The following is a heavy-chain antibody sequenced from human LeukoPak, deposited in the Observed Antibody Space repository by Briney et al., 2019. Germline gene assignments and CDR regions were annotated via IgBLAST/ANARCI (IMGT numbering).Heavy chain of an antibody. V-gene: IGHV4-34*01. CDR1: GGSFSGYY. CDR2: INHSGST. CDR3: ARGGYYDSSGYYSTLYNWFDP. Sequence: SETLSLTCAVYGGSFSGYYWSWIRQPPGKGLEWIGEINHSGSTNYNPSLKSRVTISVDTSKNQFSLKLSSVTAADTAVYYCARGGYYDSSGYYSTLYNWFDPWGQGTLVTVSS. J-gene: IGHJ5*02. D-gene: IGHD3-22*01.